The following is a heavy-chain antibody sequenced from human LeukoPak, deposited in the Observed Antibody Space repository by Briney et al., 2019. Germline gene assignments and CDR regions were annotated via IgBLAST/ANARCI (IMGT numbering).Heavy chain of an antibody. Sequence: GGSLRLSCAASGFVFSNYWMSWVRQAPGKGLEWVANIKPDGTEKYYVDSLKGRFTISRDNAKNSLYLQMNSLRAEDTAVYYCAKAAGYSSSTFDYWGQGTLVTVSS. V-gene: IGHV3-7*01. J-gene: IGHJ4*02. CDR1: GFVFSNYW. CDR3: AKAAGYSSSTFDY. CDR2: IKPDGTEK. D-gene: IGHD6-13*01.